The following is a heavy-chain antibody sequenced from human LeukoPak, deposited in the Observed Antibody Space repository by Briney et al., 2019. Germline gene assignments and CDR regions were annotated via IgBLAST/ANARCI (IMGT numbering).Heavy chain of an antibody. J-gene: IGHJ6*02. CDR3: ARQEWLSPNYYYYGMDV. CDR2: IYPGDSDT. CDR1: GYSFTSYW. Sequence: GESLKISCKGSGYSFTSYWIGWVRQMPGKGLEWMGIIYPGDSDTRYSPFFQGQVTISADKSITTAYLQWSSLKASDTAMYFCARQEWLSPNYYYYGMDVWGQGTTVTVSS. V-gene: IGHV5-51*01. D-gene: IGHD3-3*01.